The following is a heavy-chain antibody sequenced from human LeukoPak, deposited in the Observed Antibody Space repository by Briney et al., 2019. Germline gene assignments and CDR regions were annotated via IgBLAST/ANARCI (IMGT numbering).Heavy chain of an antibody. J-gene: IGHJ6*04. CDR3: ARGFEQQLSQEDYYGMDV. CDR2: IIPIFGTA. Sequence: SVKVSCKASRGTFSSYAISWVRQAPGQGLEWMGGIIPIFGTANYAQKFQGRVTITADESTSTAYMELSSLRTEDTGVYYWARGFEQQLSQEDYYGMDVWGKGTTVTVSS. CDR1: RGTFSSYA. D-gene: IGHD6-13*01. V-gene: IGHV1-69*01.